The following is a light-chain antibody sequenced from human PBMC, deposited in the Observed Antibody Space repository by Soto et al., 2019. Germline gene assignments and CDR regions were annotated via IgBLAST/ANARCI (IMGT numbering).Light chain of an antibody. CDR3: SSYTSSSTPHV. V-gene: IGLV2-14*01. CDR2: DVT. Sequence: QSALTQPASVSGSPGQSITISCTGTSSDVGGYNYVSWYQQHPVKAPKLMIYDVTNRPSGVSDRFSGSKSGNTASLTISGLQAEDEADYYCSSYTSSSTPHVFGTGTKVTFL. CDR1: SSDVGGYNY. J-gene: IGLJ1*01.